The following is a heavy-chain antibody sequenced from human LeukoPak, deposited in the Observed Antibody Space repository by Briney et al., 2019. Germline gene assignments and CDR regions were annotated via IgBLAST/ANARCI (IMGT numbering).Heavy chain of an antibody. Sequence: PGGSLRLSCVASGFIFSNNEMNWVRQAPGKGLEWVSHISRSGNTMYYADSVKGRFTISRDNAKNSLYLQMNSLRAEDTAVYYCAREHSGYDFPGRDYYYMDVWGKGTTVTVSS. D-gene: IGHD5-12*01. CDR2: ISRSGNTM. CDR3: AREHSGYDFPGRDYYYMDV. J-gene: IGHJ6*03. V-gene: IGHV3-48*03. CDR1: GFIFSNNE.